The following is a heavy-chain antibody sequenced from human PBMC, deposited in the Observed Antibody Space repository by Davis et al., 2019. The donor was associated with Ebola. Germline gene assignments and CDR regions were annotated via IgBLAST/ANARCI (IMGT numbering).Heavy chain of an antibody. CDR2: INPNSDGT. CDR3: ASGTTVTTGFDN. Sequence: ASVKVSCKASGYTFTSYAMNWVRQAPGQGLEWMGRINPNSDGTNYAQKFQVRITMTMYTSISTTYMELSRLRPDDTAVYYCASGTTVTTGFDNWGQGTLVTVSS. D-gene: IGHD4-17*01. J-gene: IGHJ4*02. CDR1: GYTFTSYA. V-gene: IGHV1-2*06.